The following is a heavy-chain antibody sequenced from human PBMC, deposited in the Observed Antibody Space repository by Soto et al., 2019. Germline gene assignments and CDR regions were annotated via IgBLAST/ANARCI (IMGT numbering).Heavy chain of an antibody. CDR2: ISAYNGNT. J-gene: IGHJ3*02. CDR1: GYTFTGYS. D-gene: IGHD3-10*01. V-gene: IGHV1-18*01. CDR3: AAGSGSVRYGRCPLGI. Sequence: GASVKVSCKSSGYTFTGYSITWVRQAPGKGLEWMGGISAYNGNTNYAQKFQGRVTMTKDTSTNTVYMELRSLRSDDTAVYYCAAGSGSVRYGRCPLGIWGQGTMVTVSS.